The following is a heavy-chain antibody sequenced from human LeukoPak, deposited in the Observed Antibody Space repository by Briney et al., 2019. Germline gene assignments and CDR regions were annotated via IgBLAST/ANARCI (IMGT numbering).Heavy chain of an antibody. Sequence: PSETLSLTCTASGVSISSYYWSRVRRPPGKGREWVGYIYYSGSTNYNPSLNSRLTISVDTSKNQFFHKQSPVTAADTAVYYCARDTNYYMDLCGKGTTVTVSS. D-gene: IGHD2-8*01. CDR1: GVSISSYY. CDR2: IYYSGST. J-gene: IGHJ6*03. CDR3: ARDTNYYMDL. V-gene: IGHV4-59*01.